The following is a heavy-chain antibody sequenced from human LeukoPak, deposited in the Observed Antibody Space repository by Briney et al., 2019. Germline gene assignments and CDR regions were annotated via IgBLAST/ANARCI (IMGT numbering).Heavy chain of an antibody. CDR2: IYYTGST. J-gene: IGHJ6*02. D-gene: IGHD3-3*01. Sequence: SETLSLTCTVSGGSISSSSYYWGWIRQPPGKGLEWIGSIYYTGSTYYNPSLKSRVTISVDTSKNQFSLKVNSVTAADTAVYYCAGGEWLLYNYYYGMDVWGQGTTVTVSS. CDR3: AGGEWLLYNYYYGMDV. V-gene: IGHV4-39*02. CDR1: GGSISSSSYY.